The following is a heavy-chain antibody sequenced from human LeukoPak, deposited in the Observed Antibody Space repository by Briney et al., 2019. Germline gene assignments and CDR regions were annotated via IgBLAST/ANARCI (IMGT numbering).Heavy chain of an antibody. J-gene: IGHJ3*02. CDR1: GCTFSSDA. CDR3: AKDSCGGDCYGDSFDI. D-gene: IGHD2-21*01. V-gene: IGHV3-23*01. Sequence: RSGGSLRLSCAASGCTFSSDAMSWGRQAPGKGLGWDSAVGGSGGSRYYADSVKGRFAISRDNPKNPLYLQMNSLRAEVTAVYYCAKDSCGGDCYGDSFDIWGQGTMVTVSS. CDR2: VGGSGGSR.